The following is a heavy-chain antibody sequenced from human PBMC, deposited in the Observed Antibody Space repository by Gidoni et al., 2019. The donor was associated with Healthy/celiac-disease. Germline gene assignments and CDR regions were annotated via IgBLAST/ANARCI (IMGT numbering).Heavy chain of an antibody. CDR3: ARNIAVAGPYYFDY. J-gene: IGHJ4*02. D-gene: IGHD6-19*01. CDR1: GFTFSSYS. CDR2: ISSSSSYI. Sequence: EVQLVESGGGLVKPGGSLRLSCAASGFTFSSYSMNWVRQAPGKGLEWVSSISSSSSYIYYADSVKGRFTISRDNAKNSLYLQMNSLRAEDTAVYYCARNIAVAGPYYFDYWGQGTLVTVSS. V-gene: IGHV3-21*01.